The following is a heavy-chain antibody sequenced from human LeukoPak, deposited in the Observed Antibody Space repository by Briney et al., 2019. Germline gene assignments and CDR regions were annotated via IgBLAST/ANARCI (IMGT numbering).Heavy chain of an antibody. CDR1: GFTFSGHA. CDR2: IRGDGATM. J-gene: IGHJ4*02. V-gene: IGHV3-23*01. Sequence: PGGSLRLSCAASGFTFSGHAMTWVRRAPGRGLEWVSAIRGDGATMFYADSVKGRITVSRDNSKNTLYLQMNSLRVDDTAIYYCARDQFRDYFRGADYWGQGTLVTVSS. D-gene: IGHD3-16*01. CDR3: ARDQFRDYFRGADY.